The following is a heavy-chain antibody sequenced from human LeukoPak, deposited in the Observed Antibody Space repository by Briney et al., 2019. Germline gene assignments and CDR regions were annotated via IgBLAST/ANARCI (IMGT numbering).Heavy chain of an antibody. Sequence: PGGSLRLSCAASGFTFSSYWMNWVRQAPGKGPEWVANIKQDGSEKYYVDSVKGRFTISRDNTKNSLYLQMNSLRAEDTAVYYCAGGSGWLIDYWGQGTLVTVSS. CDR1: GFTFSSYW. CDR3: AGGSGWLIDY. D-gene: IGHD6-19*01. CDR2: IKQDGSEK. J-gene: IGHJ4*02. V-gene: IGHV3-7*01.